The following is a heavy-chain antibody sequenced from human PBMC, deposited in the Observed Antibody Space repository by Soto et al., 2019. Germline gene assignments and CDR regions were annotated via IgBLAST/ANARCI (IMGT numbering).Heavy chain of an antibody. CDR2: ISGGGGNT. V-gene: IGHV3-23*01. J-gene: IGHJ5*02. D-gene: IGHD6-19*01. CDR1: GFTFSSYA. CDR3: AKDRGSGGGFSVIAVAGILS. Sequence: EVQLLESGGGLVQPGGSLRLSCAASGFTFSSYAMSWVRQTPGKGLEWVSGISGGGGNTYYADSVTGRFTISRDNSRNSLYRQMNRLRAADTAIYYCAKDRGSGGGFSVIAVAGILSWGQGSLVTVSS.